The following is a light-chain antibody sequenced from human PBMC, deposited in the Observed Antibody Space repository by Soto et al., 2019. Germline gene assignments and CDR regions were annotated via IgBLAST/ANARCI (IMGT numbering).Light chain of an antibody. CDR2: GAS. V-gene: IGKV3-20*01. CDR3: QQYGTSPLT. CDR1: QSVSSNY. Sequence: EIVLTQSPGTLSLSPGERATLSCRASQSVSSNYLAGYQQKPGQAPRLLIYGASSRATGIPDRFSGSGSGTDFTLTISRLEPEDFSGYYCQQYGTSPLTGGGGTKVEIK. J-gene: IGKJ4*01.